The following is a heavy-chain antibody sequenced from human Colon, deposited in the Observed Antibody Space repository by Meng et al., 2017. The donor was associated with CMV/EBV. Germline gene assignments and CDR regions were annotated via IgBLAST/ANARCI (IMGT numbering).Heavy chain of an antibody. Sequence: GESLKISCAASGFTFNTFWMTWVRQAPGKGLEWVANIKEDGRGQWYVDSVKGRFTISRDNSKNTLYLRMIDLRAEDMAMYYCAKDRAYCGSFSCTPNYFDGWGQGNSVTVSS. V-gene: IGHV3-7*03. CDR1: GFTFNTFW. CDR2: IKEDGRGQ. J-gene: IGHJ4*02. CDR3: AKDRAYCGSFSCTPNYFDG. D-gene: IGHD2-21*01.